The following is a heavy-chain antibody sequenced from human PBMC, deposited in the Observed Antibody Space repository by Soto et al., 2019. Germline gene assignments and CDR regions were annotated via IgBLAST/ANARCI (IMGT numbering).Heavy chain of an antibody. D-gene: IGHD2-15*01. CDR2: INHSGST. V-gene: IGHV4-34*01. J-gene: IGHJ6*03. CDR1: GGSFSGYY. Sequence: SETLSLTCAVYGGSFSGYYWSWIRQPLGKGLEWIGEINHSGSTNYNPSLKSRVTISVDTSKNQFSLKLSSVTAADTAVYYCARGDIVVVVAATNYYYYYYMDVWGKGTTVTVSS. CDR3: ARGDIVVVVAATNYYYYYYMDV.